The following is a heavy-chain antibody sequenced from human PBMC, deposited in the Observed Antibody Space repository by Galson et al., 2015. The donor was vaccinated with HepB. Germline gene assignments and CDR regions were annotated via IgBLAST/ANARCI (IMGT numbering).Heavy chain of an antibody. V-gene: IGHV1-18*04. D-gene: IGHD5-24*01. CDR1: GYTFTSYG. CDR2: ISAYNGNT. CDR3: AKHRDGYNFFDDS. J-gene: IGHJ4*02. Sequence: SVKVSCKASGYTFTSYGISWVRQAPGQGLEWMGWISAYNGNTNYAQKVQDRVTMTMDTSTSSAYMELRSLTSDDTAVYYCAKHRDGYNFFDDSWGQGTLVTVSS.